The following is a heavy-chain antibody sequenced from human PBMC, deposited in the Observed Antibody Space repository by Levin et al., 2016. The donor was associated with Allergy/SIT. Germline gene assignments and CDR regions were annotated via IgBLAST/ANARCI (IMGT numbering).Heavy chain of an antibody. CDR2: IDPEDGET. D-gene: IGHD6-19*01. CDR3: LAAFDY. V-gene: IGHV1-69-2*01. J-gene: IGHJ4*02. Sequence: WVRQAPGQGLEWMGLIDPEDGETIFAEKFQGRVTITADTSTDTAYMELSSLRSEDTAVYYCLAAFDYWGQGTLVTVSS.